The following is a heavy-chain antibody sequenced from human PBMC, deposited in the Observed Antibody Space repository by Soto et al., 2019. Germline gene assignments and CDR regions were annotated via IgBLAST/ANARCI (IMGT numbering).Heavy chain of an antibody. Sequence: GGSLRLSCAASGFTFSSYGMHWVRQAPGKGLEWVAVISYDGSNKYYADSVKGRFTISRDNSKNTLYLQMNSLRAEDTAVYYCASLPSPYSRNWFDPWGQGTLVTVSS. V-gene: IGHV3-30*03. CDR2: ISYDGSNK. CDR3: ASLPSPYSRNWFDP. CDR1: GFTFSSYG. D-gene: IGHD6-13*01. J-gene: IGHJ5*02.